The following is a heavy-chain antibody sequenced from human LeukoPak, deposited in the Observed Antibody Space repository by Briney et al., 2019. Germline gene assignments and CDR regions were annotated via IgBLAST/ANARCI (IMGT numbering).Heavy chain of an antibody. Sequence: SVKVSCKASGGTFSSYAISWVRQAPGQGLEWMGRIIPILGIANYAQKFQGRVTITADKSTSTAYMELSSLRSEDTAVYYCARAQRSGYSYGPGDFGYWGQGTLVTVSS. CDR2: IIPILGIA. D-gene: IGHD5-18*01. CDR3: ARAQRSGYSYGPGDFGY. J-gene: IGHJ4*02. CDR1: GGTFSSYA. V-gene: IGHV1-69*04.